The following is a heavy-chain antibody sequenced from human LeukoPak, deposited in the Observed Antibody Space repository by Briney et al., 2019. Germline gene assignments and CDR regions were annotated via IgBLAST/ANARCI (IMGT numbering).Heavy chain of an antibody. CDR2: IWFDGSNK. V-gene: IGHV3-33*01. Sequence: GGSLRLSCEASGFSFSTYGMHWVRQAPGKGPEWVALIWFDGSNKHYADSVKGRFTISRDNSKNTMYLQMDSLRAEDTAVYYCARVVSYYGSSYRLLDLWGRGTLVTVSS. CDR3: ARVVSYYGSSYRLLDL. D-gene: IGHD3-10*01. CDR1: GFSFSTYG. J-gene: IGHJ2*01.